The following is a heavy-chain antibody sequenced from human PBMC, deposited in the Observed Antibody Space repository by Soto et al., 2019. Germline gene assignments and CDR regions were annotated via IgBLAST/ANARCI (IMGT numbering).Heavy chain of an antibody. V-gene: IGHV1-69*12. J-gene: IGHJ3*02. Sequence: QVQLVQSGAEVKKPGSSVKVSCKASGGTFSSYAISWVRQAPGQGLECMGGIIPIFCTANYAQKFQGRVTITADESTSKAYMELSSLRSEDTAVYYCARGVAAAGEDAFDIWGQGTMVTVSS. CDR3: ARGVAAAGEDAFDI. D-gene: IGHD6-13*01. CDR1: GGTFSSYA. CDR2: IIPIFCTA.